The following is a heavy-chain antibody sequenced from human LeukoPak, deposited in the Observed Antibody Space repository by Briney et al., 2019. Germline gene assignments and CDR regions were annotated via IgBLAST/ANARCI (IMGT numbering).Heavy chain of an antibody. V-gene: IGHV7-4-1*02. Sequence: GASVTVSCKASGGTFSSYAISWVRQAPGQGLEWMGWINTNTGNPTYAQGFTGRFVFSLDTSVSTAYLQISSLKAEDTAVYYCARDLRGYSYGYNYWGQGTLVTVSS. D-gene: IGHD5-18*01. CDR2: INTNTGNP. CDR3: ARDLRGYSYGYNY. J-gene: IGHJ4*02. CDR1: GGTFSSYA.